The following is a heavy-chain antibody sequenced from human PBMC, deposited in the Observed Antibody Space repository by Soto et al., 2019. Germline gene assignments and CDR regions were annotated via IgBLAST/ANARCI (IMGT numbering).Heavy chain of an antibody. CDR1: GFTVSSNY. J-gene: IGHJ5*02. D-gene: IGHD2-15*01. CDR2: ISGSGGST. Sequence: GGSLRLSCAASGFTVSSNYMSWVRQAPGKGLEWVSAISGSGGSTYYADSVKGRFTISRDNSKNTLYLQMNSLRAEDTAVYYCAKAAKLLMYNWFDPWGQGTLVTVSS. V-gene: IGHV3-23*01. CDR3: AKAAKLLMYNWFDP.